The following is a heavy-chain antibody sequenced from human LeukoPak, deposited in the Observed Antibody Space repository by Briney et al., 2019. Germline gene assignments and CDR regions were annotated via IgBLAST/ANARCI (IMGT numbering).Heavy chain of an antibody. CDR3: AKAGASGFYYFDY. CDR1: GFTFSSYG. V-gene: IGHV3-23*01. J-gene: IGHJ4*02. Sequence: GGSLRLSCAASGFTFSSYGMSWVRQAPGKGLEWVSALTGSGGSTYYAASVKGRFTISRDISKNTLYLQMNSLRAEDTAVYYCAKAGASGFYYFDYWGQGTLVTVSS. D-gene: IGHD3-10*01. CDR2: LTGSGGST.